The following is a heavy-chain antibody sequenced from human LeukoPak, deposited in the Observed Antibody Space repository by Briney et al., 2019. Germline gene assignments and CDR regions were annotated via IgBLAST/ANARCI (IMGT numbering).Heavy chain of an antibody. CDR2: IYYSGST. CDR1: GGSISSYY. D-gene: IGHD3-22*01. CDR3: ARQGDSSGYSNSNWFDP. V-gene: IGHV4-59*08. J-gene: IGHJ5*02. Sequence: SETLSLTCTVSGGSISSYYWSWIRQPPGKGLEWIGYIYYSGSTNYNPSLKSRVTISVDTSKNQFSMKLSSVTAADTAVYYCARQGDSSGYSNSNWFDPWGQGTLVTVSS.